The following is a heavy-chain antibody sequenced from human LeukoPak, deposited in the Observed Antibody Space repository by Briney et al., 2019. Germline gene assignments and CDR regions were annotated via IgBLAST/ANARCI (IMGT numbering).Heavy chain of an antibody. CDR3: ARDIIRGQSDFDY. Sequence: GGSLRLSCVASGFTFGNYWMSWVRQAPGKRLEFVGNIEDDGDQKNYVDSVKGRFTISRDNARNSLYLQMNSLRVEDTAVYYCARDIIRGQSDFDYWGQGVLVTVSS. V-gene: IGHV3-7*01. J-gene: IGHJ4*02. CDR2: IEDDGDQK. CDR1: GFTFGNYW. D-gene: IGHD5-12*01.